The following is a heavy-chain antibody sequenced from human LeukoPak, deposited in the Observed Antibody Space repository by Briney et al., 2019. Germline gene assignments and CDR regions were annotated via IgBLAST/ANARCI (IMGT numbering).Heavy chain of an antibody. CDR2: IYHLGTA. CDR1: GGSISSGGYS. J-gene: IGHJ4*02. Sequence: NPSETLSLTCAVSGGSISSGGYSWSWIRQAPGSGLEWIGCIYHLGTAYYNSSLQNRVSISIDRSQNQFSLRLSSLTAADTAVYYCARRNSGFNGGYTFDSWGQGILVTVSS. CDR3: ARRNSGFNGGYTFDS. D-gene: IGHD2-8*01. V-gene: IGHV4-30-2*01.